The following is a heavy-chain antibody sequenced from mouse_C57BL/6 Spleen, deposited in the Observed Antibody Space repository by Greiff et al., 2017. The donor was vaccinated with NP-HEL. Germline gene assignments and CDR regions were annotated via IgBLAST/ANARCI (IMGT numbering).Heavy chain of an antibody. CDR2: IYPGDGDT. CDR1: GYAFSSSW. Sequence: VQGVESGPELVKPGASVKISCKASGYAFSSSWMNWVKQRPGKGLEWIGRIYPGDGDTNYNGKFKGKATLTADKSSSTAYMQLSSLTSEDSAVYFCANKLGGGGDYWGQGTTLTVSS. D-gene: IGHD4-1*01. J-gene: IGHJ2*01. CDR3: ANKLGGGGDY. V-gene: IGHV1-82*01.